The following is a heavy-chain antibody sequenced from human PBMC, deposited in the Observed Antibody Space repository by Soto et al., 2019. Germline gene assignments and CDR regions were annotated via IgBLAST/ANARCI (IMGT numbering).Heavy chain of an antibody. CDR1: GFTFSSYA. J-gene: IGHJ3*02. CDR2: ISYDGSNK. D-gene: IGHD2-15*01. V-gene: IGHV3-30-3*01. CDR3: ARVVVVVAADDAFDI. Sequence: QVQLVESGGGVVQPGRSLRLSCAASGFTFSSYAMHWVRQAPGKGLEWVAVISYDGSNKYYADSVKGRFTISRDNSKNALYLQRNSLRAEDTAVYYCARVVVVVAADDAFDIWGQGTMVTVSS.